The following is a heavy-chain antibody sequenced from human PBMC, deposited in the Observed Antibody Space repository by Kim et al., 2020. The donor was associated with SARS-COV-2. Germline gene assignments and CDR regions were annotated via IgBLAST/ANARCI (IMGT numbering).Heavy chain of an antibody. V-gene: IGHV1-2*02. CDR1: GYTFTDYY. D-gene: IGHD2-15*01. CDR3: AAGYCSAGNCKSHY. CDR2: INPKSGGT. Sequence: ASVKVSCKASGYTFTDYYMYWVRQAPGQGLEWMGWINPKSGGTNYAQNFQGRVSMTRDTSISTAYMELSRLTSDDTAMFYCAAGYCSAGNCKSHYWGQGTLVTVSS. J-gene: IGHJ4*02.